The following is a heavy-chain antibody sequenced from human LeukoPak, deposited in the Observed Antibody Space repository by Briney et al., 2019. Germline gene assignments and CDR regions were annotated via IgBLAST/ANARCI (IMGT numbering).Heavy chain of an antibody. CDR2: ISASGSNI. V-gene: IGHV3-48*01. CDR1: GFPLSSYS. J-gene: IGHJ4*02. CDR3: ARVKGSYFDY. D-gene: IGHD2-15*01. Sequence: GGSLRLSCAASGFPLSSYSINWFREAPGKGLEWVAYISASGSNIYYVDSVKGRFTVSRDNPKSSLFLQMNSPRAEDTAVYYCARVKGSYFDYWGQGALVTVSS.